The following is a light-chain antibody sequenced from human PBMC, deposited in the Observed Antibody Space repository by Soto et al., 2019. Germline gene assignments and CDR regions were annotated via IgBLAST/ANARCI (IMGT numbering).Light chain of an antibody. CDR3: SSYAGSSNV. CDR1: SSDVGRYNY. V-gene: IGLV2-8*01. Sequence: QSSLTHPPSRSGTPGQAVAISCTGTSSDVGRYNYVSWYQQPPCNAPKLMIYGVNKRPSGVPDRFSGSKPGHAASLTVSRPPAEDEADYYCSSYAGSSNVFGTGTKVTVL. CDR2: GVN. J-gene: IGLJ1*01.